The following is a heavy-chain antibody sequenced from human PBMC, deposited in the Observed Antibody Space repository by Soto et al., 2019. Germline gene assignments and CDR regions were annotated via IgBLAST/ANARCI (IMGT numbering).Heavy chain of an antibody. Sequence: QVQLVESGGGVVQPGRSLRLSCAASGFTFSSYGMHWVRQAPGKGLEWVAVISYDGSNKYYADSVKGRFTISRDNSKNTLYLQMNSLRAEDTAVYYWAKDLYSSSWYSYDVGMDVWGQGTTVTVSS. CDR3: AKDLYSSSWYSYDVGMDV. D-gene: IGHD6-13*01. CDR1: GFTFSSYG. CDR2: ISYDGSNK. J-gene: IGHJ6*02. V-gene: IGHV3-30*18.